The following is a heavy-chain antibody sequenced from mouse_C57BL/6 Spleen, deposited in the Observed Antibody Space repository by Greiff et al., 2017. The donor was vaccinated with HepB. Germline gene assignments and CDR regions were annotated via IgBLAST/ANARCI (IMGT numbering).Heavy chain of an antibody. Sequence: QVQLKESGPGLVQPSQSLSITCTVSGFSLTSYGVHWVRQSPGKGLEWLGVIWSGGSTDYNAAFISRLSISKDNSKSQVFFKMNSLQADDTAIYYCARSSITTVVAEDAMDYWGQGTSVTVSS. J-gene: IGHJ4*01. D-gene: IGHD1-1*01. CDR3: ARSSITTVVAEDAMDY. CDR1: GFSLTSYG. V-gene: IGHV2-2*01. CDR2: IWSGGST.